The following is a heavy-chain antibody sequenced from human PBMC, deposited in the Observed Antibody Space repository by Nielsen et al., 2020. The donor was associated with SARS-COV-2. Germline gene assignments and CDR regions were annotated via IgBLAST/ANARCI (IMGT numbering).Heavy chain of an antibody. CDR3: ARQGAMAAAYYYYGMDV. J-gene: IGHJ6*02. CDR1: AGSISSEIYY. V-gene: IGHV4-39*01. CDR2: IYYSGTT. D-gene: IGHD6-13*01. Sequence: SETLSLTCTVSAGSISSEIYYWGWMRQPPGKGLEWIGNIYYSGTTHYNPSLKSRVTISLDTSKNQFSLKLSSVTAADTAVYYCARQGAMAAAYYYYGMDVWGQGTTVTVSS.